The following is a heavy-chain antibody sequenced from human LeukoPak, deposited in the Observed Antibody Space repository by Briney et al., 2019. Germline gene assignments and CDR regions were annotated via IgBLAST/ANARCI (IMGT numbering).Heavy chain of an antibody. CDR3: AKEWRLLWFGESLDY. CDR2: INSDGSST. D-gene: IGHD3-10*01. CDR1: GFTFSSYW. J-gene: IGHJ4*02. V-gene: IGHV3-74*01. Sequence: PGGSLRLSCAASGFTFSSYWMHWVRQAPGKGLVWVSRINSDGSSTSYADSVKGRFTISRDNSKNTLYLQMNSLRAEDTAVYYCAKEWRLLWFGESLDYWGQGTLVTVSS.